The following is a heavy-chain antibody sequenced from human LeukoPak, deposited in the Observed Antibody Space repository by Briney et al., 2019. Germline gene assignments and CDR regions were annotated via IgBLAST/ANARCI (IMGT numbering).Heavy chain of an antibody. D-gene: IGHD2-2*01. J-gene: IGHJ4*02. Sequence: SETLSLTCAVYGGSFSGYYWSWVRQPPGKGLEWIGEINHSGNTNYNPSLKSRVTISVDTSKNQFSLKLSSVTAADTAVYYCARDCSSSSCYLDYWSQGSLVTVSS. CDR2: INHSGNT. CDR1: GGSFSGYY. V-gene: IGHV4-34*01. CDR3: ARDCSSSSCYLDY.